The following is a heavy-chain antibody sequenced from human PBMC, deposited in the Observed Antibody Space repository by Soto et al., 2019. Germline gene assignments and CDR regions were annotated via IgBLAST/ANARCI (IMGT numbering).Heavy chain of an antibody. CDR3: ARADITMIVVVTQPGYGMDV. J-gene: IGHJ6*02. Sequence: QVQLVESGGGVVQPGRSLRLSCAASGFTFSSYAMHWVRQAPGKGLEWVAVISYDRSNKYYADSVKGRFTISRDNSKNTLYLQMNSLRAEDTAVYYCARADITMIVVVTQPGYGMDVWGQGTTVTVSS. D-gene: IGHD3-22*01. V-gene: IGHV3-30-3*01. CDR2: ISYDRSNK. CDR1: GFTFSSYA.